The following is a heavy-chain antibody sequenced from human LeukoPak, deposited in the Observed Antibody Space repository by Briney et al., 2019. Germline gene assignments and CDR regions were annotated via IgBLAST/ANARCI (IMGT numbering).Heavy chain of an antibody. V-gene: IGHV1-2*02. CDR1: GYIFTDYY. J-gene: IGHJ3*01. CDR3: ARDPPGSTSSRQVFDV. CDR2: INPNSGGT. Sequence: GASVKVSCKASGYIFTDYYIHWVRQAPGQGLEWMGWINPNSGGTSYSQRFQGRVTMTRDTSISTVYMELSRLRSDDTAVYYCARDPPGSTSSRQVFDVWGLGTMVTVSS.